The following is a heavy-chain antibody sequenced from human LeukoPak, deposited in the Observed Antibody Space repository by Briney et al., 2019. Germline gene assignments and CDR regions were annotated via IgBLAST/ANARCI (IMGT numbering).Heavy chain of an antibody. V-gene: IGHV5-51*01. J-gene: IGHJ4*02. Sequence: GESLKISCKGSGYSFSSYWIGWVRPMPGKGLEWGGIIYPGDSDTRYSPSFQGQVTISADKSISTAYLQWSILKASDTAMYYCARRDGYDSTTFDYWGQGTLVTVSS. CDR3: ARRDGYDSTTFDY. CDR2: IYPGDSDT. D-gene: IGHD5-24*01. CDR1: GYSFSSYW.